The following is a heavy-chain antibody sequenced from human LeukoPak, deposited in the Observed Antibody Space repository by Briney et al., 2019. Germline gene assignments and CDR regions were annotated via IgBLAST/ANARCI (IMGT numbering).Heavy chain of an antibody. V-gene: IGHV4-59*01. J-gene: IGHJ4*02. D-gene: IGHD2-15*01. CDR3: AREAPVAAAIDY. CDR1: GGSISSYY. CDR2: IYYSGST. Sequence: PSETLSLTCTVSGGSISSYYWSWIRQPPGKGLEWIGYIYYSGSTNYNPSLKSRVTISVDTSENQFSLKLSSVTAADTAVYYCAREAPVAAAIDYWGQGTLVTVSS.